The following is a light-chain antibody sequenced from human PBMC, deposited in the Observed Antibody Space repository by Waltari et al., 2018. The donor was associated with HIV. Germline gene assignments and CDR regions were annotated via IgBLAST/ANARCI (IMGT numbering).Light chain of an antibody. CDR3: QTWATGTHE. J-gene: IGLJ2*01. V-gene: IGLV4-69*01. CDR2: LNSDGTY. CDR1: SGLSNYA. Sequence: QVVLTQSPSASASLGASVTLTCTLSSGLSNYAIVSLQHQPEKGPRYLMKLNSDGTYTRGDGIPDRFSGSSSGAERSLTISSLQSEDEADYYCQTWATGTHEFGGGTKLTVL.